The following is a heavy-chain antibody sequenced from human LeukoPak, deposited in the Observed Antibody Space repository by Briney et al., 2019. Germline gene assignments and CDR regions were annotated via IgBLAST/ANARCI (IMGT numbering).Heavy chain of an antibody. CDR1: GFTFSNAW. CDR3: ARDWNHYFDY. J-gene: IGHJ4*02. D-gene: IGHD1-1*01. Sequence: GGSLRLSCAASGFTFSNAWMNWVRQAPGRGLEWVAVIWYNGSKKHYADSVKGRFTISRDNSKNTLYLQMNSLRAEDTAVYYCARDWNHYFDYWGQGTLVTVSS. CDR2: IWYNGSKK. V-gene: IGHV3-33*08.